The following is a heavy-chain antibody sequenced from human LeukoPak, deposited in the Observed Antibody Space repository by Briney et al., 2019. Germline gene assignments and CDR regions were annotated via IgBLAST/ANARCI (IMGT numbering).Heavy chain of an antibody. CDR1: GFTFSTFA. J-gene: IGHJ5*02. Sequence: QSGGSLRLSCAASGFTFSTFAMTWVRQAPGKGLEWVSSITGTHYTTYNTDSVKGRFTISRDNSKNTLYLQMNSLRADDTAVYYCTKDPNGDYVGAFDPWGQGTLVNVSS. V-gene: IGHV3-23*01. D-gene: IGHD4-17*01. CDR2: ITGTHYTT. CDR3: TKDPNGDYVGAFDP.